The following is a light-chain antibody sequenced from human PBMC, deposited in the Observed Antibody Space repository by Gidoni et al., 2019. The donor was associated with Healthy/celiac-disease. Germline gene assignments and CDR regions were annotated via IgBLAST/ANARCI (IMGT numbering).Light chain of an antibody. CDR3: QQYDNLPPFT. CDR1: QDISNY. CDR2: DAS. J-gene: IGKJ3*01. Sequence: DIQMTQSPSSLSAPVGDRVTITCQASQDISNYLNWYQQKPGKAPKFLIYDASNLETGVPSRFSGSGSGTDFTFTISSLQPEDIATYYCQQYDNLPPFTFGPGTKVDIK. V-gene: IGKV1-33*01.